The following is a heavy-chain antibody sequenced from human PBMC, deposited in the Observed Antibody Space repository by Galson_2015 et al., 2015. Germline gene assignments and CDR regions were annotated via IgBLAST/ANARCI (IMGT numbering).Heavy chain of an antibody. CDR3: ARGSTVTKTTFRY. D-gene: IGHD4-17*01. CDR2: ISYDGSNK. J-gene: IGHJ4*02. Sequence: SLRLSCAASGFTFSSYGMHWVRQAPGKGLEWVAVISYDGSNKYYADSVKGRFTISRDNSKNTLYLQMNSLRAEDTVVYYCARGSTVTKTTFRYWGQGTLVTVSS. V-gene: IGHV3-30*03. CDR1: GFTFSSYG.